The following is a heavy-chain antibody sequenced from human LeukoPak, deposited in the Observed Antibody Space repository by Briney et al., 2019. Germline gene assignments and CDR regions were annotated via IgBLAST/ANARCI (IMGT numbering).Heavy chain of an antibody. CDR3: ARAWRQWLVFGWGPPPGY. V-gene: IGHV1-2*02. CDR2: INPNSGGT. J-gene: IGHJ4*02. CDR1: EYTFTDYY. D-gene: IGHD6-19*01. Sequence: ASVKVSCKASEYTFTDYYMHWVRQAPGQGLEWMGWINPNSGGTNYAQKFQGRVTMTRDTSISTAYMELSRLRSDDTAVYYCARAWRQWLVFGWGPPPGYWGQGTLVTVSS.